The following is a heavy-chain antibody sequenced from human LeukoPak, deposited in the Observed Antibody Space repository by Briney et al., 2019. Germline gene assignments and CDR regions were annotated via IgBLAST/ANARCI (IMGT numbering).Heavy chain of an antibody. CDR3: VRDNRIYNFDY. J-gene: IGHJ4*02. V-gene: IGHV3-74*01. CDR1: GFTFSRYW. Sequence: GGSLSLSCAASGFTFSRYWMHWVRQAPGKGLVWVSCIRSDGSTTSIADSAKGRFTISRDNAKNTVYLQMNSLRAEDRAVYYCVRDNRIYNFDYWGQGTLVTVSS. CDR2: IRSDGSTT. D-gene: IGHD2/OR15-2a*01.